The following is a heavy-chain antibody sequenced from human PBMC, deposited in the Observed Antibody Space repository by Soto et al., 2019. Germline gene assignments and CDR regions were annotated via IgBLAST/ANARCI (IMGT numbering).Heavy chain of an antibody. D-gene: IGHD3-16*01. V-gene: IGHV4-31*03. CDR1: GGSISSGGYY. CDR3: ARNRDYALHLGRNYEGWFDP. J-gene: IGHJ5*02. Sequence: SQTLSLTCTVSGGSISSGGYYWSWIRQHPGKGLEWIGYIYYSGSTYYNPSLKSRVTISVDTSKNQFSLKLSSVTAADTAVYYCARNRDYALHLGRNYEGWFDPWGQGTLVTVSS. CDR2: IYYSGST.